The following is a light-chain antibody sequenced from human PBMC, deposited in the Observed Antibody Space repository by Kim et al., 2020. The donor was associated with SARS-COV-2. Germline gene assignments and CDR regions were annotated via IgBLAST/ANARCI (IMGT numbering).Light chain of an antibody. CDR1: QSVSSN. J-gene: IGKJ2*01. CDR2: GAS. V-gene: IGKV3-15*01. Sequence: EIVMTQSPATLSVSPGERATLSCRASQSVSSNLAWYQQKPGQAPRLLIYGASTRATGIPARFSGSGSGTEFTLTISSLQSEDFAVYYCQQYNNWPPRTENTVGQGTKLEI. CDR3: QQYNNWPPRTENT.